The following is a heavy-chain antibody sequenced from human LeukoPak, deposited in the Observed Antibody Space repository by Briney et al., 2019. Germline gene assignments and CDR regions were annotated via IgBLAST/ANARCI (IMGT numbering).Heavy chain of an antibody. D-gene: IGHD5-12*01. CDR1: GGSISSYY. CDR2: IYYSGST. V-gene: IGHV4-59*08. Sequence: SETLSLTCTVSGGSISSYYWSWIRQPPGKGLEWIGYIYYSGSTNYNPSLKSRVTIPVDTSKNQFSLKLSSVTAADTAVYYCAIAYSGYDAFDYWGQGTLVTVSS. CDR3: AIAYSGYDAFDY. J-gene: IGHJ4*02.